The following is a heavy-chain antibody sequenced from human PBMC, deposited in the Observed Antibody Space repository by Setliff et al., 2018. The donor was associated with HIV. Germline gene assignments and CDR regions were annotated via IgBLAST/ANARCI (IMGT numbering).Heavy chain of an antibody. Sequence: GASVKVSCKASGYTFTSYDINWVRQATGQGLEWMGWISPYNGHTNFAQKFQGRVTMTTDTSASTAYMEMSSLSSEDKGIYFCANGGSGGQFDHWGQGTLVTVSS. D-gene: IGHD3-10*01. CDR3: ANGGSGGQFDH. J-gene: IGHJ4*02. CDR1: GYTFTSYD. V-gene: IGHV1-18*01. CDR2: ISPYNGHT.